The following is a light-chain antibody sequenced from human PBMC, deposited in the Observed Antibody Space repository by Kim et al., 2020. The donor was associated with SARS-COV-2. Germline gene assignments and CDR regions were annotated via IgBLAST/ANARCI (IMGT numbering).Light chain of an antibody. CDR1: SANTGGDF. CDR2: IDN. V-gene: IGLV1-44*01. CDR3: ATWDVSLDAWV. J-gene: IGLJ3*02. Sequence: GQRVTISCPRSSANTGGDFLNWLQQVPGTAPTVFIHIDNNRPSGVPARFFGSRSVTAASLAISGLQSEDEVDYYCATWDVSLDAWVFGGGTQLTV.